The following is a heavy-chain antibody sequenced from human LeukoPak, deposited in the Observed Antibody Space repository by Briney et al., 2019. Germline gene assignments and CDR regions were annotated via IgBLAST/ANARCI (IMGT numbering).Heavy chain of an antibody. CDR2: IGIAGDT. CDR1: RFTFTNYD. Sequence: PGGSLRLACAASRFTFTNYDMHWVRQVTGKGLEWVSAIGIAGDTYYPGSVRGRFTISRENAKNSLYLQMNSLREEDTAVYYCVMRGSGWYYFDYWGQGTLVTVSS. D-gene: IGHD6-19*01. V-gene: IGHV3-13*04. J-gene: IGHJ4*02. CDR3: VMRGSGWYYFDY.